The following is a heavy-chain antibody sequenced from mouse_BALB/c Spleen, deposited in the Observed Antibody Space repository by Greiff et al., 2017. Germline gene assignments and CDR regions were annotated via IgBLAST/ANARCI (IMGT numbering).Heavy chain of an antibody. Sequence: EVKLVESGPGLVKPSQSLSLTCSVAGYSITSGYYWNWIRQFPGNKLEWMGYISYDGSNNYNPSLKNRISITRDTSKNQFFLKLNSVTTEDTATYYCARVPSGYYYAMDYWGQGTSVTVSS. CDR3: ARVPSGYYYAMDY. J-gene: IGHJ4*01. CDR2: ISYDGSN. D-gene: IGHD3-1*01. CDR1: GYSITSGYY. V-gene: IGHV3-6*02.